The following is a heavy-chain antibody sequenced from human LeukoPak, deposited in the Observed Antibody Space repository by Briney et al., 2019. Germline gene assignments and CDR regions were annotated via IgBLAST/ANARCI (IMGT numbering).Heavy chain of an antibody. CDR1: GFTFSDYY. CDR3: AGDLCSVESGGDY. D-gene: IGHD3-10*01. J-gene: IGHJ4*02. V-gene: IGHV3-11*04. Sequence: GGSLRLSCAASGFTFSDYYMSWIRQAPGKGLEWVSYISSSGSTIYYADSVKGRFTISRDNAKNTLYLQMNSLRAEDTAVYYCAGDLCSVESGGDYWGQGTLVTVSS. CDR2: ISSSGSTI.